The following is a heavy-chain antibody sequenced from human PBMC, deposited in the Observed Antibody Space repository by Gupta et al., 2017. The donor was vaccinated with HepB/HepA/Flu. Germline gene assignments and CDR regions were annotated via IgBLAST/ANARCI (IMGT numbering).Heavy chain of an antibody. V-gene: IGHV4-61*01. J-gene: IGHJ4*02. CDR2: IYYSGST. Sequence: QVQLQESGPGLVKPSETLSLTCTVSGGSVSSGSYYWSWIRQPPGKGLEWIGYIYYSGSTNYNPSLKSRVTISVDTSKNQFSLKLSSVTAADTAVYYCARGSSWYPLTTRGTHFDYWGQGTLVTVSS. CDR3: ARGSSWYPLTTRGTHFDY. D-gene: IGHD6-13*01. CDR1: GGSVSSGSYY.